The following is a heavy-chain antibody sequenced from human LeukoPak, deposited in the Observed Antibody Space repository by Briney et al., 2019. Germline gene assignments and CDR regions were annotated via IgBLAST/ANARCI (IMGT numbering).Heavy chain of an antibody. CDR1: GYTFTSYG. Sequence: ASVKVSCKASGYTFTSYGISWVRQAPGQGLEWMGWISAYNGNTNYAQKLQGRVTMTTDTSTSTAYMELRSLRSDDTAVYYCAGGGAATAVGIRGIAAAGSTYDYWGQGTLVTVSS. CDR2: ISAYNGNT. J-gene: IGHJ4*02. D-gene: IGHD6-13*01. CDR3: AGGGAATAVGIRGIAAAGSTYDY. V-gene: IGHV1-18*01.